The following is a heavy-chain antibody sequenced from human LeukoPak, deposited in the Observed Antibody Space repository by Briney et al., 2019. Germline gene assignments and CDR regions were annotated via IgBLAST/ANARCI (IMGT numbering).Heavy chain of an antibody. D-gene: IGHD3-10*01. J-gene: IGHJ6*02. CDR2: ISGSGGST. Sequence: GGSLRLSYAASGFTFSSYAMSWVRQAPGKGLEWVSAISGSGGSTYYADSVKGRFTISRDNSKNTLYLQMNSLRAEDTAVYYCAALAMVRGPWGMDVWGQGTTVTVSS. CDR1: GFTFSSYA. V-gene: IGHV3-23*01. CDR3: AALAMVRGPWGMDV.